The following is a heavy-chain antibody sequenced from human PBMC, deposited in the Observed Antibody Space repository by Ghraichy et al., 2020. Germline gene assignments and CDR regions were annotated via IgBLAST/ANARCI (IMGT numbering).Heavy chain of an antibody. D-gene: IGHD2-2*01. CDR1: GYSFTSYW. CDR3: ARHASIVVVPAANPVLDP. V-gene: IGHV5-51*01. Sequence: GESLNISCKGSGYSFTSYWIGWVRQMPGKGLEWMGIIYPGDSDTRYSPSFQGQVTISADKSISTAYLQWSSLKASDTAMYYCARHASIVVVPAANPVLDPWVQGTLVTVSS. J-gene: IGHJ5*02. CDR2: IYPGDSDT.